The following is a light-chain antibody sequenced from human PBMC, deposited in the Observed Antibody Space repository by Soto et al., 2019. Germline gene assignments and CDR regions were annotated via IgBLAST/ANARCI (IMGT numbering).Light chain of an antibody. V-gene: IGKV1-39*01. CDR1: QSISSY. CDR3: HQSYSTAIP. Sequence: DIQMTQSPSSLSASVGDRVTITCRASQSISSYLNWYQQKPGKAPKLLIYAASSLQSGVPSRFSGIGSGTDFAITITSLQPEDFATYYYHQSYSTAIPFGQATRLEIK. CDR2: AAS. J-gene: IGKJ5*01.